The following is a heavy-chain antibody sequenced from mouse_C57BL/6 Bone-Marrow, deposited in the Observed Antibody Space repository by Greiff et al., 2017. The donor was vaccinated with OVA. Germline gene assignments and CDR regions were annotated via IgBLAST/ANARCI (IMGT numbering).Heavy chain of an antibody. J-gene: IGHJ1*03. Sequence: DVKLVESGGGLVQPKGSLKLSCAASGFSFNTYAMNWVRQAPGKGLEWVARIRSKSNNYATYYADSVKDRFTISRDDSESMLYLQMNNLKTEDTAMYYCVRQEDGSDWYFDVWGTGTTVTVSS. D-gene: IGHD1-1*01. CDR2: IRSKSNNYAT. CDR3: VRQEDGSDWYFDV. CDR1: GFSFNTYA. V-gene: IGHV10-1*01.